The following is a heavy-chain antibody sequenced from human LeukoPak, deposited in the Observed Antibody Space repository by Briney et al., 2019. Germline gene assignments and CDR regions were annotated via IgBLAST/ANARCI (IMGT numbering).Heavy chain of an antibody. CDR1: GFTFSSYA. V-gene: IGHV3-23*01. D-gene: IGHD5-18*01. CDR2: ISGSGGST. Sequence: GGSLRLSCAASGFTFSSYAMSWVRQAPGKGLEWVSAISGSGGSTYYADSVKGRFTISRDTSKNTLYLQMNSLRAEDTAVYYCAKNERGIQLWLIGYWGQGTLVTVSS. J-gene: IGHJ4*02. CDR3: AKNERGIQLWLIGY.